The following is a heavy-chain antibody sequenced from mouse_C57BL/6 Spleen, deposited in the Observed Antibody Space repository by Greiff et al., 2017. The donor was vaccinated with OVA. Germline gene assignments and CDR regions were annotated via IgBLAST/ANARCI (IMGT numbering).Heavy chain of an antibody. V-gene: IGHV1-69*01. Sequence: QVQLQQPGAELVMPGASVKLSCKASGYTFTSYWMHWVKQRPGQGLEWIGEIDPSDSYTNYNQKFKGKSTLTVDKSSSTAYMQLSSLTSEDSAVYYCAGGEGNYFGYWGQGTTLTVSS. CDR3: AGGEGNYFGY. J-gene: IGHJ2*01. CDR2: IDPSDSYT. CDR1: GYTFTSYW.